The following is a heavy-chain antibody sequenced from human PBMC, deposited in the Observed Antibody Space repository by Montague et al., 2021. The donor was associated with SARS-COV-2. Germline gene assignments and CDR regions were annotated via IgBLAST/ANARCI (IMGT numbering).Heavy chain of an antibody. J-gene: IGHJ4*02. CDR1: GGPISSYY. Sequence: SETLSLTCTVSGGPISSYYWSWIRQPPGKGLEWIGYIYYSGSTNYNPSLKSGVTISVDTSKNQFSLKLSSVTAADTAVYYCARAPVAHITIFGVVTSFDYWGQGTLVTVSS. CDR2: IYYSGST. CDR3: ARAPVAHITIFGVVTSFDY. V-gene: IGHV4-59*01. D-gene: IGHD3-3*01.